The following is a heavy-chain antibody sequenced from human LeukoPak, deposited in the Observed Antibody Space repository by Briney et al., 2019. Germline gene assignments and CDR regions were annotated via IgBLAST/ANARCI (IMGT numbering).Heavy chain of an antibody. CDR1: GGTFSSHA. J-gene: IGHJ5*02. CDR2: IIPIFGTA. D-gene: IGHD2-2*01. V-gene: IGHV1-69*01. CDR3: ARHYCSSTSCYVDGWFDP. Sequence: SVKVSCKASGGTFSSHAISWVRQAPGQGLEWMGGIIPIFGTANYAQKFQGRVTITADESTSTAYMELSSLRSEDTAVYYCARHYCSSTSCYVDGWFDPWGQGTLVTVSS.